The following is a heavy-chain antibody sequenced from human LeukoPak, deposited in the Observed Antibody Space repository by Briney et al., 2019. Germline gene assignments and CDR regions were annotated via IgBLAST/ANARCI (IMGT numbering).Heavy chain of an antibody. CDR2: IYHSGST. CDR1: GGSISSGGYY. CDR3: ARQTAEDCSSTSCYIRNWFDP. J-gene: IGHJ5*02. Sequence: PSETLSLTCTVSGGSISSGGYYWGRIRQPPGKGLEWIGSIYHSGSTYYNPSLKSRVTISVDTSKNQFSLKLSSVTAADTAVYYCARQTAEDCSSTSCYIRNWFDPWGQGTLVTVSS. D-gene: IGHD2-2*02. V-gene: IGHV4-39*07.